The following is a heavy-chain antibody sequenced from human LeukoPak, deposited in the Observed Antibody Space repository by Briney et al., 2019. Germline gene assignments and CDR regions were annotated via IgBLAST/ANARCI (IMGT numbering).Heavy chain of an antibody. CDR1: GFTFSSYA. D-gene: IGHD3-16*01. CDR2: ISYDGSNK. Sequence: GGSLRLSCAASGFTFSSYAMHRVRQAPGKGLEWVAVISYDGSNKYYADSVKGRFTISRDNSKNTLYLQMNSLRAEDTAVYYCAREEPDYDEWFDPWGQGTLVTVSS. CDR3: AREEPDYDEWFDP. V-gene: IGHV3-30*04. J-gene: IGHJ5*02.